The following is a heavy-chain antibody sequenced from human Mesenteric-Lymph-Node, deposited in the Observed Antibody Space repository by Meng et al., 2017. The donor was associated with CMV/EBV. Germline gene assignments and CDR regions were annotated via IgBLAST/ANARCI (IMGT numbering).Heavy chain of an antibody. Sequence: YTFTSYDINWVRQATGQGLEWMGWMKPNSGNTDYAQKFQGRVTMTRDTSISTAYMELSRLRSDDTAVYYCARVKGGIAAAAPRYFQHWGQGTLVTVSS. CDR1: YTFTSYD. J-gene: IGHJ1*01. CDR3: ARVKGGIAAAAPRYFQH. CDR2: MKPNSGNT. D-gene: IGHD6-13*01. V-gene: IGHV1-8*01.